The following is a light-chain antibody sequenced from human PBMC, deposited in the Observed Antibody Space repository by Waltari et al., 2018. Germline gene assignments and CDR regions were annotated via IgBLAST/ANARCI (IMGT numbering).Light chain of an antibody. J-gene: IGKJ1*01. CDR3: QHYLRLPVT. CDR1: QSVSRA. CDR2: GAS. Sequence: SCRTSQSVSRALDWYQQKPGQAPRLLIYGASNRATGIPDRFSGSGSGTDFSLTISSLEPEDFAVYYCQHYLRLPVTFGQGTKVEVK. V-gene: IGKV3-20*01.